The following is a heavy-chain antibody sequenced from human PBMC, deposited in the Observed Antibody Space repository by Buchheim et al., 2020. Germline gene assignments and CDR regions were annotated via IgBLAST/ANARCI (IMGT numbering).Heavy chain of an antibody. CDR2: IYYSGST. J-gene: IGHJ3*02. V-gene: IGHV4-59*01. CDR3: ARISPKDAFDI. CDR1: GGSISSYY. Sequence: QVQLQESGPGLVKPSETLSLTCTVSGGSISSYYWSWIRQPPGKGLEWIGYIYYSGSTNYNPSLKSRFTISVDTSKNQFSLKLSSVTAADTAVYYCARISPKDAFDIWGQGT.